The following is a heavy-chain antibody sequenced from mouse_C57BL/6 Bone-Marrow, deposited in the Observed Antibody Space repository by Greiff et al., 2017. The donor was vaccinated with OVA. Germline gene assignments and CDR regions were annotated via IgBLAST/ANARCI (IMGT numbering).Heavy chain of an antibody. CDR1: GFTFSSYA. D-gene: IGHD2-1*01. Sequence: EVQRVESGGGLVKPGGSLKLSCAASGFTFSSYAMSWVRQTPEKRLEWVATISDGGSYTYYPDNVKGRCTISRDNAKNNLYLQMSHLKSEDTAMYYCARVYPETYAMDYWGQGTSVTVSS. CDR2: ISDGGSYT. CDR3: ARVYPETYAMDY. J-gene: IGHJ4*01. V-gene: IGHV5-4*01.